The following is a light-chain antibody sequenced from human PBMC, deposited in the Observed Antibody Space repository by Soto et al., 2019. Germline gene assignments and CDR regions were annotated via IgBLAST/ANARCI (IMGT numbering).Light chain of an antibody. CDR1: QSVPRNY. CDR3: QQYATSPIT. V-gene: IGKV3D-20*01. Sequence: ENVLTQSPATLSLSPGERATLSCGASQSVPRNYLAWYQQKPGLAPRLLIYDASTRATGIPDRFSGSGSGTDFTLTVSRLEPGDFAVYYCQQYATSPITFGQGTRLE. CDR2: DAS. J-gene: IGKJ5*01.